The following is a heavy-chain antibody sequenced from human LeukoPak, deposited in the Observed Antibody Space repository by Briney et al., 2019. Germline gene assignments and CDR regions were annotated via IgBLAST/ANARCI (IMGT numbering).Heavy chain of an antibody. Sequence: GGSLRLSCAASGFTFSNFWMSWVRQAPGKGLEWVANIRQDGSEKYYVDSVKGRFTISRDNAKNSLYLQMNSLRAEDTAVYYCASDEDTMVRGVGYYYMDVWGKGTTVTVSS. CDR3: ASDEDTMVRGVGYYYMDV. CDR2: IRQDGSEK. CDR1: GFTFSNFW. D-gene: IGHD3-10*01. J-gene: IGHJ6*03. V-gene: IGHV3-7*01.